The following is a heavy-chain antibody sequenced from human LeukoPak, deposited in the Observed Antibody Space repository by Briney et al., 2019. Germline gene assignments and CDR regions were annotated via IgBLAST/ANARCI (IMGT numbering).Heavy chain of an antibody. CDR2: IRSDGSSK. CDR3: AKWSGDYPSYYLDY. Sequence: GGSLRLSCAASGFAFSSFGLHWVRQAPGKGLAWVALIRSDGSSKNYADSVKGRFTISRDTSKNTVHLQMNNLRAEDTAVYYCAKWSGDYPSYYLDYWGQGTLVTVSS. J-gene: IGHJ4*02. D-gene: IGHD4-17*01. V-gene: IGHV3-30*02. CDR1: GFAFSSFG.